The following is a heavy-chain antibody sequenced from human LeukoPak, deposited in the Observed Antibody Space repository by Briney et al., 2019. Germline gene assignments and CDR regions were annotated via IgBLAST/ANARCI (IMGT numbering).Heavy chain of an antibody. Sequence: PSETLSLTCAVYGGSFSGYYWSWIRQPPGKGLEWIGEINHSGSTNYNPSLKSRVTISVDTSKNQFSLKLSSVTAADTAVYYRARHRRGYSYGLFDYWGQGSLVAVSS. CDR2: INHSGST. J-gene: IGHJ4*02. CDR3: ARHRRGYSYGLFDY. D-gene: IGHD5-18*01. V-gene: IGHV4-34*01. CDR1: GGSFSGYY.